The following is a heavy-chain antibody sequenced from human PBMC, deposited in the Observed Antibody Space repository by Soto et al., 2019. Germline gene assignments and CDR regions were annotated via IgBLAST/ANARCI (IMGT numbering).Heavy chain of an antibody. CDR2: ISGSGGST. Sequence: EVQLLESGGGLVQPGGSLRISCAASGFTFSSYSMTWVRQAPGKGLEWVSTISGSGGSTYYMDSVKGRFTISRDNSKNTLYLQMNSLRADDTAVYYCAKDWTSIWGQGTMVIVSS. J-gene: IGHJ3*02. CDR1: GFTFSSYS. V-gene: IGHV3-23*01. D-gene: IGHD3-3*01. CDR3: AKDWTSI.